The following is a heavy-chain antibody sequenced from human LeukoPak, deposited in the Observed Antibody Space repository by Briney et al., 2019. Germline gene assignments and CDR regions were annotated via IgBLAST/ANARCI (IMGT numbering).Heavy chain of an antibody. V-gene: IGHV3-53*01. CDR2: IYSGGST. CDR1: GFTVSSNY. CDR3: TRRRDYYGSGSYYKGFDP. D-gene: IGHD3-10*01. J-gene: IGHJ5*02. Sequence: GGSLRLSCAASGFTVSSNYMSWVRQAPGKGLEWVSVIYSGGSTYYADSVKGRFTISRDNSKNTLYLQMNSLRAEDTAVYYCTRRRDYYGSGSYYKGFDPWGQGTLVTVSS.